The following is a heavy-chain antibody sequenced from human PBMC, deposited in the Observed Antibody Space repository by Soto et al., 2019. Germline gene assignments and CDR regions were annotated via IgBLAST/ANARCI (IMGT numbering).Heavy chain of an antibody. V-gene: IGHV1-69*01. D-gene: IGHD2-2*01. CDR2: IMPVFDTA. CDR1: GGPFNNFA. Sequence: QVQLVQSGAEVKKPGSSVKVSCQASGGPFNNFAFTWVRQAPGQGLEWLGGIMPVFDTANTAHRYQGRVTITADECTSTVYMEMSSLRADDTAVYYCATATISPVSRAYHHYGMDVWGQGPTVTVPS. CDR3: ATATISPVSRAYHHYGMDV. J-gene: IGHJ6*02.